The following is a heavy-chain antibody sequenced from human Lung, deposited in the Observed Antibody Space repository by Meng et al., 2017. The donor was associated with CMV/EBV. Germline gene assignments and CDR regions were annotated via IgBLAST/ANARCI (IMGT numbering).Heavy chain of an antibody. Sequence: GGSXRLXXAASGFTFSSYSMNWVRQAPGKGLEWVSSISSSSSYIYYADSVKGRFTISRDNAKNSLYLQMNSLRAEDTAVYYCARDHRTSIAAAGTVDYWGQGTLVTVSS. D-gene: IGHD6-13*01. CDR3: ARDHRTSIAAAGTVDY. J-gene: IGHJ4*02. V-gene: IGHV3-21*01. CDR1: GFTFSSYS. CDR2: ISSSSSYI.